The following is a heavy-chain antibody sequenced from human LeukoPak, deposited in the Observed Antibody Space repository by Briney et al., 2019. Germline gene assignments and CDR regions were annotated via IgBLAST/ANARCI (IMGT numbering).Heavy chain of an antibody. Sequence: GGSLRLSCAASGFTFSSYGMSWVRQAPGKGLEWVSGISGSGGSTYYADSVKGRFTISRDNAKTSLYLQMNSPRAEDTAVYYCARDFGRYFFDYWGQGTLVTVSS. CDR1: GFTFSSYG. CDR2: ISGSGGST. CDR3: ARDFGRYFFDY. D-gene: IGHD3-10*01. J-gene: IGHJ4*02. V-gene: IGHV3-23*01.